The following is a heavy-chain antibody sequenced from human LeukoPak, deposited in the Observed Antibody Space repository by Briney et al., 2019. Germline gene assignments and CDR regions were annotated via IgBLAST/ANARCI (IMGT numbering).Heavy chain of an antibody. CDR1: GYTFTGYY. J-gene: IGHJ6*02. CDR2: INPNSGGT. V-gene: IGHV1-2*02. CDR3: ALTYYDFWSGYSPYYYYGMDV. Sequence: ASVKVSCKASGYTFTGYYMHWVRQAPGQGLEWMGWINPNSGGTNYAQKFQGRVTMTRDTSISTAYMELSRLRSDDTVVYYCALTYYDFWSGYSPYYYYGMDVWGQGTTVTVSS. D-gene: IGHD3-3*01.